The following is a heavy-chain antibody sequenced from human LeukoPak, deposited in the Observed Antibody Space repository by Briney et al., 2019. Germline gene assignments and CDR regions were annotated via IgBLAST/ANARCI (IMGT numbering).Heavy chain of an antibody. Sequence: APVEVCCNAFGYTFTSYDINSVRQSTGQGVEWMGWMNPNSGNTGYAQKFQGRVTMTRNTSISTAYMELSSLRSEDTAVYYCARGRGSYYYYMDVWGKGTTVTISS. V-gene: IGHV1-8*01. CDR2: MNPNSGNT. J-gene: IGHJ6*03. CDR1: GYTFTSYD. CDR3: ARGRGSYYYYMDV. D-gene: IGHD3-10*01.